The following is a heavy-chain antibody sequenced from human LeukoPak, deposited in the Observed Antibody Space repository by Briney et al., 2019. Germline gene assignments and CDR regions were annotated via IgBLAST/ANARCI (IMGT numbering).Heavy chain of an antibody. CDR2: ISYDGSNK. CDR3: ANLGGYGSRSYYGIDY. V-gene: IGHV3-30*18. Sequence: PGRSLRLSCAASGFTFSSYGMHWVRQAPGKGLERVAVISYDGSNKYYADSVKGRFTISRDNSKNTLYLQMNSLRAEDTAVYYCANLGGYGSRSYYGIDYRGQGTLVTVSS. D-gene: IGHD3-10*01. CDR1: GFTFSSYG. J-gene: IGHJ4*02.